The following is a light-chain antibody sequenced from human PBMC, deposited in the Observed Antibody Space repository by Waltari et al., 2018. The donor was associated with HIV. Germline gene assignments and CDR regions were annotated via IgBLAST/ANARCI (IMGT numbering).Light chain of an antibody. Sequence: NLLLTQPHSVSESPGKTVTISCTGSSGRIASHYVPCYQQRPGSAPTTVIFEDNQRSSGVPDRFSGSIDSSSNSASLTISRLKTEDEADYYCQSFDGITAVFGGGTKLTVL. J-gene: IGLJ3*02. CDR3: QSFDGITAV. V-gene: IGLV6-57*02. CDR1: SGRIASHY. CDR2: EDN.